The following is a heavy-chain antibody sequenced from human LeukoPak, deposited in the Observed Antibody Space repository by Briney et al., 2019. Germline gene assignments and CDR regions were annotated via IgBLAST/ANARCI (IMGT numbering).Heavy chain of an antibody. V-gene: IGHV3-7*03. CDR3: ARGRAGSSHFDY. J-gene: IGHJ4*02. CDR1: GFIFSSYW. D-gene: IGHD3-10*01. Sequence: GGSLRLSCAASGFIFSSYWMSWVRQAPGKGLEWVANIKQDGSGKYYVDSVKGRFTISRDNAKNSLYLQMNSLRAEDTAVYYCARGRAGSSHFDYWGQGTLVTVSS. CDR2: IKQDGSGK.